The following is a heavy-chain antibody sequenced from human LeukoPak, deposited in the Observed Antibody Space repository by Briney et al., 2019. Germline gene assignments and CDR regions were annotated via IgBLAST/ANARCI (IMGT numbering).Heavy chain of an antibody. V-gene: IGHV5-51*01. D-gene: IGHD3-10*01. CDR1: GYIFTNYW. CDR2: IYPGDSNT. Sequence: GESLKISCRGSGYIFTNYWVAWVRQMPGKGLEWMGIIYPGDSNTRYSPSFQGQVTISADKSISTAYLQWSSLKASDTAMYYCAREYYYGSGTSEYFHFWAQGTLVTVSS. CDR3: AREYYYGSGTSEYFHF. J-gene: IGHJ4*02.